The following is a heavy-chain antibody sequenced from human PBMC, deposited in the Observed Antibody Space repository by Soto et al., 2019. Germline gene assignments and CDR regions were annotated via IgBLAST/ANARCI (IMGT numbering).Heavy chain of an antibody. J-gene: IGHJ4*02. Sequence: GGSLRLSCAASGFTFSSYGMSWVRQAPGKGLEWVSGISGSDGSTYCADSVKGRFIISRDNSKNTLYLQMKSLRVEDTAVYYCAKEGLGGIGYNYYRDYYFDYWGQGTLVTVSS. CDR1: GFTFSSYG. CDR3: AKEGLGGIGYNYYRDYYFDY. CDR2: ISGSDGST. D-gene: IGHD5-12*01. V-gene: IGHV3-23*01.